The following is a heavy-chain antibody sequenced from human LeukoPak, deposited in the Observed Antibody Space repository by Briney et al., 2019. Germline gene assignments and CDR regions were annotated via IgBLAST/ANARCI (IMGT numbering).Heavy chain of an antibody. J-gene: IGHJ4*02. CDR3: AANYGGIQYYFDY. CDR2: INPSGGST. V-gene: IGHV1-46*01. CDR1: GYTFTSYY. Sequence: ASVKVSCKASGYTFTSYYMHWVRRAPGQGLEWMGIINPSGGSTSYAQKFQGRVTMTRDMSTSTVYMELSSLRSEDTAVYYCAANYGGIQYYFDYWGQGTLVTVSS. D-gene: IGHD4-23*01.